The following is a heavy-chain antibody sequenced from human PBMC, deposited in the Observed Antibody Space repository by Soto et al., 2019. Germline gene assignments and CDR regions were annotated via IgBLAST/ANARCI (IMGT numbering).Heavy chain of an antibody. CDR2: IYYSGST. V-gene: IGHV4-59*01. CDR3: ASTRGEIRPLFDY. J-gene: IGHJ4*02. Sequence: LSLTCTVSGGSISSYYWSWIRQPPGKGLEWIGYIYYSGSTNYNPSLKSRVTISVDTSKNQFSLKLSSVTAADTAVYYCASTRGEIRPLFDYWGQGTLVTVSS. D-gene: IGHD2-2*01. CDR1: GGSISSYY.